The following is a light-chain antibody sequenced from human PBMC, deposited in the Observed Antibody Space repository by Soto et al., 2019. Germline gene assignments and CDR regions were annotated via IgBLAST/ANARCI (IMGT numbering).Light chain of an antibody. J-gene: IGKJ1*01. CDR3: QKYGSAPRT. Sequence: DIVLTQSPGTLSLSPGDRATLSCRASQSVSSSYLAWYQQKPGQAPRHLIYGASSRATGIPDRFSGSGSGTDFTLTISRLEPGDFAVYYCQKYGSAPRTFGQGTKVEIK. V-gene: IGKV3-20*01. CDR1: QSVSSSY. CDR2: GAS.